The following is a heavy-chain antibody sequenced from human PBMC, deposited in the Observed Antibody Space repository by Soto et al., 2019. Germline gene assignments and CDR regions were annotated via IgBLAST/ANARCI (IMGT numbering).Heavy chain of an antibody. Sequence: ASVKVSCKAFGYTFTSYDIYWVRQATGQGLEWMGWMNPNTGNSAYAQKFQGRVTVTSDTSINTVHMELSSLRSEDTAVYYCAKRAETNGWNGFGADKYYFDFWGQGTLVTVSS. CDR3: AKRAETNGWNGFGADKYYFDF. CDR2: MNPNTGNS. V-gene: IGHV1-8*01. J-gene: IGHJ4*02. CDR1: GYTFTSYD. D-gene: IGHD1-1*01.